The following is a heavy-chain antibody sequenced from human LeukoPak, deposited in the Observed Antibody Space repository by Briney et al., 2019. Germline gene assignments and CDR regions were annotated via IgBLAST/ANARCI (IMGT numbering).Heavy chain of an antibody. CDR3: ARANSYSSGLFDY. D-gene: IGHD6-19*01. Sequence: GGSLRLSCAASGFTFSSYDMHWVRQATGKGLEWVSAIGTAGDTYYPGSVKGRFTISRENAKNSLYLQMNSLRAGDTAVYYCARANSYSSGLFDYWGQGTLVTVSS. V-gene: IGHV3-13*01. CDR2: IGTAGDT. J-gene: IGHJ4*02. CDR1: GFTFSSYD.